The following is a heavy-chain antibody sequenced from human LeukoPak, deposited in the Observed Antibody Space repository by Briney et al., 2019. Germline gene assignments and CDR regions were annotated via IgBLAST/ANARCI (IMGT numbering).Heavy chain of an antibody. CDR2: INPNSGGT. CDR1: GYAFTGYF. Sequence: ASVKVSCKASGYAFTGYFMHWVRQAPGQGLEWMGWINPNSGGTNYAQKFQGRVTMTRDTTISTAYMELSRLRSDDTAGVYRARGGIQRWFLGDYWGQGTLVTVSS. CDR3: ARGGIQRWFLGDY. J-gene: IGHJ4*02. V-gene: IGHV1-2*02. D-gene: IGHD5-18*01.